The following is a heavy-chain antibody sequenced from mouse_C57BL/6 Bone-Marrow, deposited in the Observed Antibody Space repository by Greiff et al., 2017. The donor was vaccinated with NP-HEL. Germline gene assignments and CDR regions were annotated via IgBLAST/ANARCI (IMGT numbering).Heavy chain of an antibody. D-gene: IGHD2-3*01. V-gene: IGHV1-69*01. Sequence: QVQLQQPGAELVMPGASVKLSCKASGYTFTSYWMHWVKQRPGQGLEWIGEIDPSDSYTNYNQKFKGKSTLTVDKSSSTAYMQLSSLTSEDSAVYYCARGGYYGYAMDYWGQGTSVTVSS. J-gene: IGHJ4*01. CDR1: GYTFTSYW. CDR2: IDPSDSYT. CDR3: ARGGYYGYAMDY.